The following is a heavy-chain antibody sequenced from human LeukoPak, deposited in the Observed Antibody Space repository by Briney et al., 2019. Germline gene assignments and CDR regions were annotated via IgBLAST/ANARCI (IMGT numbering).Heavy chain of an antibody. CDR2: IKSKTDGGTT. CDR1: GFTFGNAW. CDR3: TTVPHSSSWQKFDY. Sequence: GGSLRLSCAASGFTFGNAWMSWVRQAPGKGLEWVGRIKSKTDGGTTDYAAPVKGRFTISRDDSKNTLYLQMNSLKTEDTAVYYCTTVPHSSSWQKFDYWGQGTLVTVSS. J-gene: IGHJ4*02. D-gene: IGHD6-13*01. V-gene: IGHV3-15*01.